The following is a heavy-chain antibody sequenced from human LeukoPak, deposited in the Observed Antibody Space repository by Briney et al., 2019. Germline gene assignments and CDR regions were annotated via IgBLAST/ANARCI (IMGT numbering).Heavy chain of an antibody. J-gene: IGHJ4*02. CDR3: AKDHYWSIDY. CDR1: GFTISSHW. D-gene: IGHD3-3*01. Sequence: AGGSLRLSCAASGFTISSHWMTWVRHAPGQGLVWVSRIKGDGISTNYADSVKGRFTISRDIAKNTLYLQMNSLRAEDTGVYYCAKDHYWSIDYWGRGTLVTVSS. V-gene: IGHV3-74*01. CDR2: IKGDGIST.